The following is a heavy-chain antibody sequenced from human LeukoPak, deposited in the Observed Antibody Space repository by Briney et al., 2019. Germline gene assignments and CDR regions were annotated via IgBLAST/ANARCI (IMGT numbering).Heavy chain of an antibody. CDR2: LNPSGGSS. CDR3: ASVYKYGMDD. J-gene: IGHJ6*02. CDR1: GYTVTSYY. Sequence: PGASVKVSCKASGYTVTSYYMHWVRQAPGQGLEWMGILNPSGGSSSYAQKFQGRATLTRATSTSTVYMELSSLRSEDTAVYYCASVYKYGMDDWGQGTTVIVSS. V-gene: IGHV1-46*01.